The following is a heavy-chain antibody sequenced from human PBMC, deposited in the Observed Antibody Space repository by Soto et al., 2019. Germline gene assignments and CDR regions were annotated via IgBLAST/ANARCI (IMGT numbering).Heavy chain of an antibody. CDR3: ARSNYDFWSGYFVWFDP. V-gene: IGHV1-3*01. D-gene: IGHD3-3*01. CDR1: GYTFSSYA. Sequence: ASVKVSCKASGYTFSSYAMHWVRQAPGQRLEWMGWINAGNGNTKYSQKFQGRVTITRDTSASTAYMELSSLRSEDTAVYYCARSNYDFWSGYFVWFDPWGQGTLVTVSS. CDR2: INAGNGNT. J-gene: IGHJ5*02.